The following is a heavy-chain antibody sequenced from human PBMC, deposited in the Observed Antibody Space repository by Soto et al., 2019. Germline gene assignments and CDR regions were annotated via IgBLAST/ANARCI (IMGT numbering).Heavy chain of an antibody. CDR2: INPHTGDT. D-gene: IGHD6-25*01. J-gene: IGHJ2*01. Sequence: QVQLVQSGAEVKKPGASVTVSCKTSGYPLTDFYIHWGRQAPGQGLEWMAWINPHTGDTNTALKFQGRVTMTRDTSINTAFMELTRLSSDDTAVYYCAREGGAAPGARREWYLDLWGRGTLVSVSS. CDR1: GYPLTDFY. CDR3: AREGGAAPGARREWYLDL. V-gene: IGHV1-2*02.